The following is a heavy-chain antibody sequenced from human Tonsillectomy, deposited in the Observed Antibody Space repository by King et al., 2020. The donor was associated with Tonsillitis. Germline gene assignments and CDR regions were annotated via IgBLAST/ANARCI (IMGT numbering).Heavy chain of an antibody. D-gene: IGHD6-13*01. Sequence: VQLVESGGGVVQPGGSLRLSCAASGFTFSSYGMHWVRQAPGKGLEWVAFIRYDGNNKYYADSVKGRFTISRDNSKNTLYLQMNSLRAEDRAVYYCAKDPHFIAAPNLRGSLDYWGQGTLVTVSS. V-gene: IGHV3-30*02. J-gene: IGHJ4*02. CDR3: AKDPHFIAAPNLRGSLDY. CDR1: GFTFSSYG. CDR2: IRYDGNNK.